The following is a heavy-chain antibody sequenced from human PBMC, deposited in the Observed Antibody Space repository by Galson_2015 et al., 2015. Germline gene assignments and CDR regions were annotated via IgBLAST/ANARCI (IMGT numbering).Heavy chain of an antibody. CDR1: GGSISTSTHY. V-gene: IGHV4-39*01. Sequence: ETLSLTCTVSGGSISTSTHYWHWIRQPPGKGLEWVGSSHYSGITYYNPSLKGRVSISVDTSKNQFSLRLTSVTAADTALYFCARNWDSSTLLGNAFDVWGQGTMVTVTS. CDR3: ARNWDSSTLLGNAFDV. J-gene: IGHJ3*01. D-gene: IGHD2-2*01. CDR2: SHYSGIT.